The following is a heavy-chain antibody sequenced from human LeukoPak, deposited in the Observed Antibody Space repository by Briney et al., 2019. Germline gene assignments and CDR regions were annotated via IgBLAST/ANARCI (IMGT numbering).Heavy chain of an antibody. Sequence: TGGLLRFSCAASCVLLNDAWMTWVRWAAEKGPVWVGSIRSEADGGTIDHGAPVKGRSTVSRDDSKNTLYLRMNNLKTKDTGVYFCSTGRALRDSYGVDVWGQGTTVTV. J-gene: IGHJ6*02. CDR3: STGRALRDSYGVDV. V-gene: IGHV3-15*07. D-gene: IGHD3-10*01. CDR1: CVLLNDAW. CDR2: IRSEADGGTI.